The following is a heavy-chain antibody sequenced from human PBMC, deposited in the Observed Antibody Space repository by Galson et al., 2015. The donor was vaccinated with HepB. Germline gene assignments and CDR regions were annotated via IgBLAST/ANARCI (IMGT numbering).Heavy chain of an antibody. CDR2: IWYDGGNK. V-gene: IGHV3-33*08. CDR3: GRDINPRQQWQVALRY. Sequence: SLRLSCAASGFTFSSYGMHWVRQAPGKGLEWVAVIWYDGGNKYYADSVEGRFTISRDNSKNTLYLQMNSLRAEDTAVYYCGRDINPRQQWQVALRYWGQGTQVTVSS. CDR1: GFTFSSYG. D-gene: IGHD6-19*01. J-gene: IGHJ4*02.